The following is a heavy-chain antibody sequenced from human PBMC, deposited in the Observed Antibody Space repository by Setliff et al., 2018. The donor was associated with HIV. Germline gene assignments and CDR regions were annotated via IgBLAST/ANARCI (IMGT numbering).Heavy chain of an antibody. CDR1: GGSITTNNW. V-gene: IGHV4-39*01. Sequence: PSETLSLTCTVAGGSITTNNWWSWVRQSPGQGLEWIGSISYSGSNYYNPSSKSRITMSVDTPTNQFSLELSSVTAADTAVYYGARGRYSSGLTDYWGQGTLVTVSS. J-gene: IGHJ4*02. CDR3: ARGRYSSGLTDY. CDR2: ISYSGSN. D-gene: IGHD6-19*01.